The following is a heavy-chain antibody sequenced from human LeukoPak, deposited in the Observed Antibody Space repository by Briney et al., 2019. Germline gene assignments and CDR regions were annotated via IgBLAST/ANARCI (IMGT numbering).Heavy chain of an antibody. V-gene: IGHV3-33*01. CDR3: ARSGYYSGWYSVGAFDI. CDR2: IWYDGSNK. Sequence: HPGGSLRLSCAASGFTFSNYGMHWVRQAPGKGLEWVGVIWYDGSNKYYADSVKGRFTISRDNSKNTLYLQMNSLRAEDTAGYYCARSGYYSGWYSVGAFDIWGQGTMVTVSS. J-gene: IGHJ3*02. CDR1: GFTFSNYG. D-gene: IGHD6-19*01.